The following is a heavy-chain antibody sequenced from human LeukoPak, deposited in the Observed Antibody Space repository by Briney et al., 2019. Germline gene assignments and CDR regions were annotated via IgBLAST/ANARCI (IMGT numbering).Heavy chain of an antibody. CDR1: GFTFSSYE. Sequence: GGSLRLSCAASGFTFSSYEMNWVRQAPGKGLEWVSYISSRGSTIYYADSVKGRFTISRDNAKNSLYLQMNSLRAEDTAVYYCARGYYDSSGYLWYWGQGTLVTVSS. V-gene: IGHV3-48*03. D-gene: IGHD3-22*01. CDR2: ISSRGSTI. CDR3: ARGYYDSSGYLWY. J-gene: IGHJ4*02.